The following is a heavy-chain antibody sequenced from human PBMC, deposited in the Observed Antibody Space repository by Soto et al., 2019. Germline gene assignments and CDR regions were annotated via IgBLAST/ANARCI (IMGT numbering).Heavy chain of an antibody. CDR1: GYTFTSFA. D-gene: IGHD3-16*01. Sequence: QVQLVQSGAEVKKPGASVKISCKSSGYTFTSFALHWVRQAPGQRLEWMGWINTGSGHTKYSQKFQGRLTISRDTSATTASMELHSLTSDDTAVYSCARDRLIPLSTFEVWGQGTVVTVSS. V-gene: IGHV1-3*04. J-gene: IGHJ3*01. CDR2: INTGSGHT. CDR3: ARDRLIPLSTFEV.